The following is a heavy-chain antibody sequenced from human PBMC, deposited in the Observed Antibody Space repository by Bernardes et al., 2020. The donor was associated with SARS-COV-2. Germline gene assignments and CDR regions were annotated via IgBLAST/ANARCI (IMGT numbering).Heavy chain of an antibody. J-gene: IGHJ5*02. CDR3: ALVGIAVAGTGNWFDP. CDR1: GFTFSSYW. CDR2: INSDGSST. V-gene: IGHV3-74*01. Sequence: GGSLRLSCAASGFTFSSYWMHWVRQAPGKGLVWVSRINSDGSSTSYADSVKGRFTISRDNAKNTLYLQMNSLRAEDTAVYYCALVGIAVAGTGNWFDPWGQGTLVTVSS. D-gene: IGHD6-19*01.